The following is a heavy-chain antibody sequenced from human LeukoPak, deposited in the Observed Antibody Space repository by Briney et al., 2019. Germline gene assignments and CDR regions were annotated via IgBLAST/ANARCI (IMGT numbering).Heavy chain of an antibody. V-gene: IGHV1-2*02. CDR1: GYTFTGYY. D-gene: IGHD3-22*01. Sequence: GASVKVSCKASGYTFTGYYMHWVRQAPGQGLEWMGWINPNSGGTNYAQKFQGRVTMTRDTSIGTAYMELSRLRSDDTAVYYCARDYDSSGYWAYYFDYWGQGTLVTVSS. CDR3: ARDYDSSGYWAYYFDY. CDR2: INPNSGGT. J-gene: IGHJ4*02.